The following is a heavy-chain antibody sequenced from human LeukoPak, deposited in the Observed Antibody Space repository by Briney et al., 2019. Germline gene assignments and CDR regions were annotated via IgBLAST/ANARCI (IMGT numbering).Heavy chain of an antibody. V-gene: IGHV3-30*04. CDR2: ISYDGSNK. J-gene: IGHJ6*04. CDR1: GFTFSSYA. D-gene: IGHD6-13*01. CDR3: ARDGWQLAPPLYCYYYYGMDV. Sequence: GGSLRLSCAASGFTFSSYAMHWVRQAPGKGLEWVAVISYDGSNKYYADSVKGRFTISRDNSKNTLYLQMNSLRAEDTAVYYCARDGWQLAPPLYCYYYYGMDVWGKGTTVTVSS.